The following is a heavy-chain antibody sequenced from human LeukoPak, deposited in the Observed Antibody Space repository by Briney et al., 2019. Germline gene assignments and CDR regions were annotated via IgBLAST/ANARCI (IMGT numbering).Heavy chain of an antibody. J-gene: IGHJ5*02. V-gene: IGHV1-2*02. D-gene: IGHD2-2*02. CDR3: ARALEGYCSSTSCYTMNWFDP. CDR2: INPNSGGT. Sequence: ASVKVSFKSSGYTFTVYYMHWVRHAPGQGLEWMGWINPNSGGTNYAQKFQGRVTMSRDTSSSTAYMELSRLRSDDPAVYYCARALEGYCSSTSCYTMNWFDPWGQGTLVTVSS. CDR1: GYTFTVYY.